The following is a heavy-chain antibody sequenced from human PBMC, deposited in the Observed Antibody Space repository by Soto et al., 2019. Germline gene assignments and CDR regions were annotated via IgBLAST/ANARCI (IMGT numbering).Heavy chain of an antibody. CDR3: AKETIAAAHFDY. V-gene: IGHV3-23*01. CDR2: ISGSGGST. Sequence: EVQLLESGGRLVQPGGSLRLSCAASGFTFSSYAMSCVRQAPGTGLEWVSAISGSGGSTYYADSVKGRFTISRDNSKNTLYLQMNSLRAEDTAVYYCAKETIAAAHFDYWGQGTLVTVSS. CDR1: GFTFSSYA. D-gene: IGHD6-25*01. J-gene: IGHJ4*02.